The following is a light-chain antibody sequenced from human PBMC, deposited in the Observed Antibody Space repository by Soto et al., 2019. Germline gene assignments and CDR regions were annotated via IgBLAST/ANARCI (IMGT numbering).Light chain of an antibody. J-gene: IGKJ1*01. Sequence: IQLNQSPSSLSATVGDRVTITCRASQDIAIYLAWYQQKPGEAPKLLIYAASTLYGGVPSRFSGSGSGTDFALTITSLQAEDFATYYCQHYNSYSEAFGQGTKVDIK. CDR1: QDIAIY. CDR3: QHYNSYSEA. V-gene: IGKV1-9*01. CDR2: AAS.